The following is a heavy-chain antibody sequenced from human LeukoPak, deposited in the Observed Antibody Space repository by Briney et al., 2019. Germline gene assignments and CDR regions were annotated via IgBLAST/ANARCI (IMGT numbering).Heavy chain of an antibody. CDR2: IWYDGSNK. D-gene: IGHD5-24*01. CDR3: AREFRVEMATSYFDY. CDR1: GFTFSSYG. J-gene: IGHJ4*02. V-gene: IGHV3-33*01. Sequence: GRSLRLSCAASGFTFSSYGMHWVRQAPGKGLEWVAVIWYDGSNKYYADSVKGRFTISRDNSKNTLYLQMNSLRAEDTAVYYCAREFRVEMATSYFDYWGQGTLVTVSS.